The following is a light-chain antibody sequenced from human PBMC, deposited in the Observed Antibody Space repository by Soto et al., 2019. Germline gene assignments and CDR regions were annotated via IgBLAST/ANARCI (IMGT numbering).Light chain of an antibody. CDR3: CSYAGSTKV. J-gene: IGLJ3*02. V-gene: IGLV2-23*02. CDR1: SSDVGDYNL. Sequence: QSALTQPASVSGSPGQSITISCTGTSSDVGDYNLVSWYQQHPGKAPKLVIYEVTKRPSGVSNRFSGSKSGNTASLTISGLQAEDEADYYCCSYAGSTKVFGGWTQLTVL. CDR2: EVT.